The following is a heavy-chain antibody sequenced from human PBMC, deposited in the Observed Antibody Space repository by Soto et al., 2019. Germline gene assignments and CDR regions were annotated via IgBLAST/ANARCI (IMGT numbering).Heavy chain of an antibody. Sequence: QVQLVESGGGVVQPGGSLRLSCAASGFIFNNYAMHWVRQAPGKGLDWVAGISYDGGNKYYADSVKGRVTISRDSAKSTMYLQMKSLRVEDTAVYYCARAPRRVEYTNGWYFDLWGRGTLVTVSS. CDR3: ARAPRRVEYTNGWYFDL. D-gene: IGHD2-8*01. CDR2: ISYDGGNK. J-gene: IGHJ2*01. V-gene: IGHV3-30*04. CDR1: GFIFNNYA.